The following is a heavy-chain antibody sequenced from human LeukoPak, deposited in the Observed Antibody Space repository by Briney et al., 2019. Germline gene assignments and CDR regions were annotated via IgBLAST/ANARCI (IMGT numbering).Heavy chain of an antibody. V-gene: IGHV1-46*03. Sequence: GASVKVSCKASGYTFTSYYIHWVRQAPGQGLEWKGKINPVNGGTSYAQKFQGRVAMTRDTTTSTVYMEMSSLRSEDTAIYYCARDYTGNGNGDYWGPGTLVTVSS. CDR2: INPVNGGT. J-gene: IGHJ4*02. CDR3: ARDYTGNGNGDY. CDR1: GYTFTSYY. D-gene: IGHD2-8*02.